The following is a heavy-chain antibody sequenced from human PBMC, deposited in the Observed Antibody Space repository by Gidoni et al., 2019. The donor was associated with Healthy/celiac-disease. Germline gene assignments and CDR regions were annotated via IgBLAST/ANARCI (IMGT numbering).Heavy chain of an antibody. CDR3: AKDGSYTTSGAFDI. D-gene: IGHD1-26*01. Sequence: EVQLLESGGGLVQPWGSLRLSCAASGFTFSSYAMSCVRQAPGKGLEWVSAISVSCGSTYYADSVKGRFTISRDNSKNTLYLQMNSLRAEDTAVYYCAKDGSYTTSGAFDIWGQGTMVTVSS. J-gene: IGHJ3*02. V-gene: IGHV3-23*01. CDR2: ISVSCGST. CDR1: GFTFSSYA.